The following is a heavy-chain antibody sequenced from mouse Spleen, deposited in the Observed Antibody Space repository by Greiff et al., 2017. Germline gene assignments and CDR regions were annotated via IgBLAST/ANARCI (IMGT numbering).Heavy chain of an antibody. CDR2: ILPGSGST. Sequence: VKLMESGAELMKPGASVKISCKATGYTFSSYWIEWVKQRPGHGLEWIGEILPGSGSTNYNEKFKGKATFTADTSSNTAYMQLSSLTSEDSAVYYCAREGYYGQHGYWGQGTTLTVSS. CDR3: AREGYYGQHGY. V-gene: IGHV1-9*01. D-gene: IGHD1-1*02. J-gene: IGHJ2*01. CDR1: GYTFSSYW.